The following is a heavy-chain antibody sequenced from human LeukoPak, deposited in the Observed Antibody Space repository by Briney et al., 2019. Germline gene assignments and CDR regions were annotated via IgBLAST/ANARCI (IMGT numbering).Heavy chain of an antibody. CDR3: AKDILTGFDAFDI. Sequence: GASLRLSCAASGFTFRSYAMSWVRQAPGKVLEWVSAISGSGGSTYYADSVKGRFTISRDNSKNTLYLQMNSLRAEDTAVYYCAKDILTGFDAFDIWGQGTMVTVSS. V-gene: IGHV3-23*01. J-gene: IGHJ3*02. D-gene: IGHD3-9*01. CDR2: ISGSGGST. CDR1: GFTFRSYA.